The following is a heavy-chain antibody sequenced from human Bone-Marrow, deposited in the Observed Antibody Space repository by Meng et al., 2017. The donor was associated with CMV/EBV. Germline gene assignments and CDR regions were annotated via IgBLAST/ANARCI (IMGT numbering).Heavy chain of an antibody. J-gene: IGHJ4*02. CDR3: ATAPNGYYFDY. CDR1: GFTFSSYW. CDR2: IKQDGSEK. Sequence: GGSLRLSCAASGFTFSSYWMSWVRQAPGKGLEWVANIKQDGSEKYYVDSVKGRFTISRDNSKNTLYLQMNTLRAEDTAVYYCATAPNGYYFDYWGQGTLVTVSS. V-gene: IGHV3-7*03.